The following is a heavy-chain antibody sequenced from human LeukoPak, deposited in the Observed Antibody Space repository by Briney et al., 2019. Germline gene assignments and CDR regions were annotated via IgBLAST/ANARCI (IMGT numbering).Heavy chain of an antibody. J-gene: IGHJ5*02. CDR2: ISVGNGNT. CDR3: ARALVPGSGSYYDWFDP. Sequence: EASVNVSCEASGYTFSNYGIHWVRQAPGQRLECLGWISVGNGNTKYSQNFQGRVTITRDTSATTAYMELSNLRPEDTAVYYCARALVPGSGSYYDWFDPWGQGTLVTVSS. V-gene: IGHV1-3*01. CDR1: GYTFSNYG. D-gene: IGHD3-10*01.